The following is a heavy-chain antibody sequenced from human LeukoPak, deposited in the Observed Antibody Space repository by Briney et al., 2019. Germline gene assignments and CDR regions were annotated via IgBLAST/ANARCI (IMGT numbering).Heavy chain of an antibody. CDR1: GFTFSSYG. Sequence: GGSLRLSCAASGFTFSSYGIHWVRQAPGKGLEWVAFIQYDGNDKFYAHSVEGRFTISRDNSKSTLYLQMNSLRAEDTAVFYCAKGVGGSANYYYMDVWGKGTTVTVSS. V-gene: IGHV3-30*02. J-gene: IGHJ6*03. D-gene: IGHD3-10*01. CDR3: AKGVGGSANYYYMDV. CDR2: IQYDGNDK.